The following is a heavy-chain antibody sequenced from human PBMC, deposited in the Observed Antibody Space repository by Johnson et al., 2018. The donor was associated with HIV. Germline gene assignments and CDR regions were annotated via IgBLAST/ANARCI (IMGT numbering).Heavy chain of an antibody. Sequence: QVQLVESGGGLVKPGGSLRLSCAASGFSFSDYYMSWIRQAPGKGLEWLSHISSSGSIIYYADSVKGRFTISRDHAKNSLFLQMKRLRTEDTGGYYCITVLERLWFGEWGAFDIWGQGTMVTVSS. CDR1: GFSFSDYY. D-gene: IGHD3-10*01. CDR3: ITVLERLWFGEWGAFDI. CDR2: ISSSGSII. V-gene: IGHV3-11*04. J-gene: IGHJ3*02.